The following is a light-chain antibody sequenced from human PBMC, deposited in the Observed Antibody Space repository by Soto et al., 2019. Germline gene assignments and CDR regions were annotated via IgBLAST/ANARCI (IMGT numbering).Light chain of an antibody. J-gene: IGLJ1*01. CDR2: DVT. Sequence: QSVLTQPRSVSGSPGQSVTISCTGTSSDFVAYNYVSWYRQHPGKAPKLIIYDVTKRPSGVPARFSGSKSGNTASLTISGLQADDEADYFCCSYAGSSTSFVFGGGTKVTVL. V-gene: IGLV2-11*01. CDR1: SSDFVAYNY. CDR3: CSYAGSSTSFV.